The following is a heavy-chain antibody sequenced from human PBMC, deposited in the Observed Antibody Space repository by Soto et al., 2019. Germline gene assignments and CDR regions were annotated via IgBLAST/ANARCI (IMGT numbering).Heavy chain of an antibody. CDR3: AAFGEVSWGFDY. D-gene: IGHD3-10*01. CDR1: GGSISSSSYY. J-gene: IGHJ4*02. CDR2: IYYSGSP. V-gene: IGHV4-39*01. Sequence: QLQLQESGPGLVKPSETLSLTCTVSGGSISSSSYYWGWIRQPPGKGLEWIGSIYYSGSPYYNPTLMSQVIISVATAKTQFSPKLSSVTAADTAVYYCAAFGEVSWGFDYWGQGTLVTVSS.